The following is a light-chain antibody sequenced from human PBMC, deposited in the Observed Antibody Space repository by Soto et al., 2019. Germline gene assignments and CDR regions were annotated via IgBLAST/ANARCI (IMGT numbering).Light chain of an antibody. J-gene: IGKJ1*01. CDR1: QAFRNY. CDR2: AAS. Sequence: DFRMTQSPSSLSASVGDRVTITCRASQAFRNYLAWYQQKPGKVPKVLIYAASTLQSGVPSRFSGSGSGTDFTLTIISLQPEDVATYYCQKYDNAVLTFGQGNRVEIK. V-gene: IGKV1-27*01. CDR3: QKYDNAVLT.